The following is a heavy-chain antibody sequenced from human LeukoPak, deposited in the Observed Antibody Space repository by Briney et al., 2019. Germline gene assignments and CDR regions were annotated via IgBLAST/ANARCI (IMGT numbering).Heavy chain of an antibody. CDR1: GFTFSRYW. CDR3: AKEILYYYGSGRFQSGY. D-gene: IGHD3-10*01. Sequence: PGGSLRLSCAASGFTFSRYWMHWVRQIPGKGLIWVSRISTDGSSTIYAGSVKGRFTISRDNAKNSLYLQMNSLRAEDTAVYYCAKEILYYYGSGRFQSGYWGQGTLVTVSS. J-gene: IGHJ4*02. CDR2: ISTDGSST. V-gene: IGHV3-74*01.